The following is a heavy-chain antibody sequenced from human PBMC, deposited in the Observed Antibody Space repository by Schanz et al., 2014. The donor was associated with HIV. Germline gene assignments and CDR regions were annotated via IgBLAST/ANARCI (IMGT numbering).Heavy chain of an antibody. Sequence: QVQLRQSGAGLLKPSETLSLTCDVYGGSFSGYYWSWVRQSPGKGLEWIGEISHSGSTNYNPSLRGRVSMSVDTPKNKFSVKVKSMTAADTAVYYCARGGILLPRGVSNWFDPWGQGTLVIVSS. D-gene: IGHD3-10*01. CDR1: GGSFSGYY. CDR3: ARGGILLPRGVSNWFDP. V-gene: IGHV4-34*01. CDR2: ISHSGST. J-gene: IGHJ5*02.